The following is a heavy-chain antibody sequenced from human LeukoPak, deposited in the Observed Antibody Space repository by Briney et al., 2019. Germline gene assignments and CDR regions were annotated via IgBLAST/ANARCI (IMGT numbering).Heavy chain of an antibody. J-gene: IGHJ4*03. V-gene: IGHV4-34*01. CDR3: ARGATISETGYFDF. D-gene: IGHD5-24*01. Sequence: PSETLSLTCAVYGGSFSRYYWSWIRQSPGKGLEWIAEIDHRGDTNYNPSVKSRVTISVDTSKNQFSLKVRSLSAADTAVYYCARGATISETGYFDFWGQGTPVTVS. CDR2: IDHRGDT. CDR1: GGSFSRYY.